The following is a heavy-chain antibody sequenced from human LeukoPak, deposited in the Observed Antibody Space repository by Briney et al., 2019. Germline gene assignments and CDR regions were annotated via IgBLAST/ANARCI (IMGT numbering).Heavy chain of an antibody. CDR2: ISSSSSTI. CDR1: GFTFSSYS. D-gene: IGHD3-9*01. J-gene: IGHJ3*02. V-gene: IGHV3-48*01. Sequence: GWALSLSCVASGFTFSSYSMKWVRQAPGRGGEGVSYISSSSSTIYYADSVKGRFTISRDNAKNSLYLQTTSLRAEDTAVYYCARDRMGLGTKFPGFDDFDIWGQGTMVTVSS. CDR3: ARDRMGLGTKFPGFDDFDI.